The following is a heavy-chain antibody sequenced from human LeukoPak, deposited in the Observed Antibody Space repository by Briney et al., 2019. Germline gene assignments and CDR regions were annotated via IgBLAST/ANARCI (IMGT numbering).Heavy chain of an antibody. Sequence: KPSETLSLTCTVSGGSISSSSYYWGWIRQPPGKGLEWIGSIYYSGSTYYNPSLKSRVTISVDTSKNQFSLQLNSVTPEDTALYYCARGDQAFDIWGQGTKVTVSS. J-gene: IGHJ3*02. CDR2: IYYSGST. CDR3: ARGDQAFDI. CDR1: GGSISSSSYY. V-gene: IGHV4-39*07.